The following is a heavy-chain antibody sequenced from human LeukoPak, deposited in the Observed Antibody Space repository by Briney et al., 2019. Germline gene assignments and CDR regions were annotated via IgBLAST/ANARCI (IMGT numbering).Heavy chain of an antibody. D-gene: IGHD2-15*01. CDR1: GGIFSSYA. CDR2: IIPIFGTA. J-gene: IGHJ5*02. Sequence: ASVKVSCKASGGIFSSYAISWVRQAPGQGLEWMGGIIPIFGTANYAQKFQGRVTITADESTSTAYMELSSLRSEDTAVYYCARGGLRFYCSGGSCYLNWFDPWGQGTLVTVSS. V-gene: IGHV1-69*13. CDR3: ARGGLRFYCSGGSCYLNWFDP.